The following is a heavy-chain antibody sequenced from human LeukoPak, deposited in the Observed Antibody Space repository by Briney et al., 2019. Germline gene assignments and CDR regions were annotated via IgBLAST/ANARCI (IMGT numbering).Heavy chain of an antibody. J-gene: IGHJ3*02. D-gene: IGHD3-10*01. CDR3: AREGFGEFADI. V-gene: IGHV3-13*01. CDR2: IGTAGKT. CDR1: GFTFSNHD. Sequence: GGSLKLSCVASGFTFSNHDMHWVRQATGKGLEWVSAIGTAGKTYYADSVKGRFTISRENAKNSLYLQLNSLRAGDTAVYYCAREGFGEFADIWGQGTMVTVSS.